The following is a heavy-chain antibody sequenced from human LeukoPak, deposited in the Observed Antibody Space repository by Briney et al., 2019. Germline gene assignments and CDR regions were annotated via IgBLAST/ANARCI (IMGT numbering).Heavy chain of an antibody. CDR2: IYYSGST. CDR1: GGSISSYY. D-gene: IGHD3-9*01. V-gene: IGHV4-59*01. CDR3: VRSPGEILTGYYQYFDY. J-gene: IGHJ4*02. Sequence: PSETLSLTCTVSGGSISSYYWSWIRQPPGKGLEWIGYIYYSGSTNYNPSLKSRVTISVDTSKNQFSLKLSSVTAADTAVYYRVRSPGEILTGYYQYFDYWGQGTLVTVSS.